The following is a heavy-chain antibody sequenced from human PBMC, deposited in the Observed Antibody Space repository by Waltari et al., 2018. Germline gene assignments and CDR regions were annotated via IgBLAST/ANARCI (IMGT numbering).Heavy chain of an antibody. Sequence: EVQLVESGGGLVQPGGAMRLACAASELTFVYYWVTWVRQAPGKGLEWVANIKEDGSEKYYVDSVKGRFTISRDNAKNSLYLQMSSLRVEDTAVYYCATQSWSNFEYWGQGTLVTVSS. CDR2: IKEDGSEK. D-gene: IGHD3-3*01. CDR1: ELTFVYYW. V-gene: IGHV3-7*01. CDR3: ATQSWSNFEY. J-gene: IGHJ4*02.